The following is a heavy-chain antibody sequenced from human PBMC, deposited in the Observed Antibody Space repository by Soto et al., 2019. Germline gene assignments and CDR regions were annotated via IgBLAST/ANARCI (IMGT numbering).Heavy chain of an antibody. Sequence: GGSLRLSWGASGCTFSSYARSWVRQAQVKGLECVSAISGSGGSTYYADSVKGRFTISRDNSKNTLYLQMNSLRAEDTAVYFCAKDRSTYHFVPPFDPWGQGTLVTVSS. CDR2: ISGSGGST. D-gene: IGHD6-6*01. CDR1: GCTFSSYA. CDR3: AKDRSTYHFVPPFDP. J-gene: IGHJ5*02. V-gene: IGHV3-23*01.